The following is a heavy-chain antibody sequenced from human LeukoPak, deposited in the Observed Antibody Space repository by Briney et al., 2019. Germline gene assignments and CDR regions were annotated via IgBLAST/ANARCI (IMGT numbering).Heavy chain of an antibody. V-gene: IGHV3-48*03. CDR1: GFTFSSYE. D-gene: IGHD3-16*01. Sequence: GGSLRLSCAASGFTFSSYEMNWVRQAPGKGLEWVSYISSSGSTIYYADSVKGRFTISRDNAKNSLYLQMNSLRAEDTAVYYCARGPITWTYWEAGAFDIWGQGTMVTVSS. J-gene: IGHJ3*02. CDR2: ISSSGSTI. CDR3: ARGPITWTYWEAGAFDI.